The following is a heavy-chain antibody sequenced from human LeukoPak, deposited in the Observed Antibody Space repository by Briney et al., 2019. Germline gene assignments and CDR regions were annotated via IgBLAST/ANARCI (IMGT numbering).Heavy chain of an antibody. D-gene: IGHD2-2*01. J-gene: IGHJ5*02. CDR2: INADDGNT. CDR3: ARGIVVKPSANWFDP. V-gene: IGHV1-3*01. Sequence: ASVKVSCKTSGYIFTTYAIHWVRQAPGRGLEWMGLINADDGNTRYSQRFQGRVTITRDTSANTAYMELSSLRFEDTAVYYCARGIVVKPSANWFDPWGQGTPVTVS. CDR1: GYIFTTYA.